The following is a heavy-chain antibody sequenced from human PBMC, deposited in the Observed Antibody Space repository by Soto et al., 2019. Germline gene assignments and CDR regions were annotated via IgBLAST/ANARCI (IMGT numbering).Heavy chain of an antibody. D-gene: IGHD5-18*01. Sequence: QVQLVESGGGVVQPGRSLRLSCAASGFTFSSYGMHWVRQAPGKGLEWVAVIWYDGSKKYYADSVKGRFTISRDNSKNTLYLQMNSLRAEDTAVYYCATIVDTAGMDVWGQGTTLTVSS. CDR1: GFTFSSYG. CDR2: IWYDGSKK. J-gene: IGHJ6*02. V-gene: IGHV3-33*01. CDR3: ATIVDTAGMDV.